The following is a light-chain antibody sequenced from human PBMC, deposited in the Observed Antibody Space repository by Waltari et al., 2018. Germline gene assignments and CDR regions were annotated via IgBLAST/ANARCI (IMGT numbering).Light chain of an antibody. V-gene: IGKV3-15*01. CDR3: QQYNNWPPYT. J-gene: IGKJ2*01. CDR2: GAS. Sequence: EIVITQSPAPPSVSPGEKATLSCRASQSVSSNLAWYQQKPGQAPRLLIYGASTRATGIPTRFSSSGSGTEITLTISSLQSEDFAVYYCQQYNNWPPYTFGQGTKLEIK. CDR1: QSVSSN.